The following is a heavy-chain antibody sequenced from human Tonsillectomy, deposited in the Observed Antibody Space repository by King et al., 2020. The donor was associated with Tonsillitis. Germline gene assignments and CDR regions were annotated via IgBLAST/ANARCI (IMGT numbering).Heavy chain of an antibody. V-gene: IGHV3-30*18. Sequence: VQLVESGGGVVQPGRSLRLSCAASGFTFSSYDMHWVRQAPGKGLEWVAVISYDGSNKYYADSVKGRFTISRDNSENTLYLQMNRLRAEDRAVYYCAKSLYYERPYYYSYAMDVWGQGTTVTVSS. CDR3: AKSLYYERPYYYSYAMDV. J-gene: IGHJ6*02. CDR2: ISYDGSNK. D-gene: IGHD3-3*01. CDR1: GFTFSSYD.